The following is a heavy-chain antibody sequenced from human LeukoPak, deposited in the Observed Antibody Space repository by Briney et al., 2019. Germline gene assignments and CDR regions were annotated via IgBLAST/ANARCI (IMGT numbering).Heavy chain of an antibody. CDR2: INHSGST. Sequence: SETLSLTCAVYGGSFSGYYWSWIRQPPGKGLEWIGEINHSGSTNYNPSLKSRVTISVDTPKDQFSLKLSSVTAADTAVYYCARLGATMDYYYMDVWGKGTTVTISS. CDR1: GGSFSGYY. CDR3: ARLGATMDYYYMDV. J-gene: IGHJ6*03. D-gene: IGHD5-12*01. V-gene: IGHV4-34*01.